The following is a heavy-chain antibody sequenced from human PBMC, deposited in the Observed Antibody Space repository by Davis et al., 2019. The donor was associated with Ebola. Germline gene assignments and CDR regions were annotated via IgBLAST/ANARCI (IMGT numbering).Heavy chain of an antibody. V-gene: IGHV4-61*01. D-gene: IGHD1-26*01. CDR3: ASPIVGPTNTDY. Sequence: GSLRLSCTVSGGSVSSGSYYWSWIRQPPGKGLEWIGYIYYSGSTNYNPSLKSRVTISVDTSKNQFSLKLSSVTAADTAVYYCASPIVGPTNTDYWGQGTLVTVSS. J-gene: IGHJ4*02. CDR2: IYYSGST. CDR1: GGSVSSGSYY.